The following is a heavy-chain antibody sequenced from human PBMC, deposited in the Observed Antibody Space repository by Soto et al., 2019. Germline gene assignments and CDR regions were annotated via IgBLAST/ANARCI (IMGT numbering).Heavy chain of an antibody. J-gene: IGHJ5*02. V-gene: IGHV3-64*04. CDR2: ISSNGGST. CDR1: GFTFSSYA. D-gene: IGHD3-3*01. Sequence: GGSLRLSCSASGFTFSSYAMHWVRQAPGKGLEYVSAISSNGGSTYYADSVKGRFTISRDNSKNTLYLQMNSLRAEDTAVYYCAKDIYDFWSGYPNLFDPWGQGTLVTVSS. CDR3: AKDIYDFWSGYPNLFDP.